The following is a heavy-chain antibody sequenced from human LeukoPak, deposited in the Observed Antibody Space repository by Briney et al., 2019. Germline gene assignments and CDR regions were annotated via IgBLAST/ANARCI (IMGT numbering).Heavy chain of an antibody. V-gene: IGHV1-18*01. J-gene: IGHJ4*02. CDR2: ISAYNGRT. CDR3: ARDSDYYDSCGYLDY. D-gene: IGHD3-22*01. Sequence: ASVKVSCTASGYTFTSYGFSWVRQAPGQGLEGMGWISAYNGRTNYAQKLRGSVTMTTDTSTSTAYLELRSLRSDDTAVYYCARDSDYYDSCGYLDYWGQGTLVTLSS. CDR1: GYTFTSYG.